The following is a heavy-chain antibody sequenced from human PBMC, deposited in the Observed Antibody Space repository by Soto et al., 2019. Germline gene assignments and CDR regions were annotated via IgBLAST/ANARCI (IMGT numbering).Heavy chain of an antibody. Sequence: SETLSLTCAVYGGSFSGYYWCWIRQPPGKGLEWIGEIDHGGSTNYNPSLESRVTISFDTSRNQFSLKLKSVTAADTAVYFCARVGGYSYHLYGMDVWGQGTTVT. CDR3: ARVGGYSYHLYGMDV. CDR2: IDHGGST. V-gene: IGHV4-34*01. CDR1: GGSFSGYY. D-gene: IGHD5-18*01. J-gene: IGHJ6*02.